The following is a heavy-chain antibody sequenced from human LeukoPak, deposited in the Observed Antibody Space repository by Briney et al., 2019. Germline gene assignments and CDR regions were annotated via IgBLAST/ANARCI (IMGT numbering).Heavy chain of an antibody. Sequence: PSQTLSLTCTVSGGSIGSGDYYWSWIRQPPGKGLEWIGYIYYSGSTYYNPSLKSRVTISVDTSKNQFSLKLSSVTAADTAVYYCARGRDPEGTAMVTDGAFDIWGQGTMVTVSS. V-gene: IGHV4-30-4*08. J-gene: IGHJ3*02. D-gene: IGHD5-18*01. CDR2: IYYSGST. CDR3: ARGRDPEGTAMVTDGAFDI. CDR1: GGSIGSGDYY.